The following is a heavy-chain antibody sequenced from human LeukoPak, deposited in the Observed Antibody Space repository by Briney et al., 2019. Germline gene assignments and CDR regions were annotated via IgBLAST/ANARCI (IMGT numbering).Heavy chain of an antibody. J-gene: IGHJ4*02. CDR2: IYSGGST. D-gene: IGHD6-19*01. V-gene: IGHV3-53*01. Sequence: PGGSLRLSCAASGFTVSSNYMSWVRQAPGKGLEWVSVIYSGGSTYYADSVKGRFTISRDNSKNTLYLQMNSLRAGDTAVYYCARDPEEAVARNWGQGTLVTVSS. CDR1: GFTVSSNY. CDR3: ARDPEEAVARN.